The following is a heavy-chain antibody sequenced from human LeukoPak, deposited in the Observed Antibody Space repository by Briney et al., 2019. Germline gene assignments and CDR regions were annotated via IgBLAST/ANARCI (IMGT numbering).Heavy chain of an antibody. J-gene: IGHJ5*02. V-gene: IGHV4-39*01. CDR3: ARHVWDSGSRPDWFDP. CDR1: GGSISSSSYY. D-gene: IGHD1-26*01. CDR2: IYYSGST. Sequence: PSETLSLTCTVSGGSISSSSYYWGWIRQPPGKGLEWIGSIYYSGSTYYNPSLKSRVTISVDTSKNQFSLKLSSVTAADTAVYYCARHVWDSGSRPDWFDPWGQGTLVTVSS.